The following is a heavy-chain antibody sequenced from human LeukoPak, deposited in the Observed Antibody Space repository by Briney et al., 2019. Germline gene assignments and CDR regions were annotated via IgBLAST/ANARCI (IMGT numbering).Heavy chain of an antibody. D-gene: IGHD3-10*01. CDR2: IKSKTDGGTT. CDR3: TWGFGGLLNGMDV. CDR1: GFTFSNAW. J-gene: IGHJ6*02. Sequence: PGGSLRLSCAASGFTFSNAWMNWVRQAPGKGLEWVGRIKSKTDGGTTDYAAPVKGRFTISRDDSKNTLYLQMNSLKTEDTAVYYCTWGFGGLLNGMDVWGQGTTVTVSS. V-gene: IGHV3-15*07.